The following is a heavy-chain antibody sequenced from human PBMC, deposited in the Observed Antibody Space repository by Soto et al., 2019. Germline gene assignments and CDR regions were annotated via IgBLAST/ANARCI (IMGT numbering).Heavy chain of an antibody. CDR3: AKVPNSSGWYEPFDY. V-gene: IGHV3-30*18. Sequence: AGGSLRLSCGASGFTFSSYGMHWVRQAPGKGLEWVAVISSDGSDKYYADSVKGRFTISRDNSKNTLYLQMNSLRAEDTAVYYCAKVPNSSGWYEPFDYWGQGTLVTVSS. J-gene: IGHJ4*02. CDR1: GFTFSSYG. CDR2: ISSDGSDK. D-gene: IGHD6-19*01.